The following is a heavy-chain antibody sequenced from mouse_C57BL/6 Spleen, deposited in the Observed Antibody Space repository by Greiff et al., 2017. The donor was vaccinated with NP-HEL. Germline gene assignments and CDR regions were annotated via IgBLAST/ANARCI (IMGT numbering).Heavy chain of an antibody. J-gene: IGHJ3*01. V-gene: IGHV1-15*01. CDR3: TRRTAQATFPFAY. Sequence: QVLLQQSGAELVRPGASVPLSCKASGYTLTDYEMHWVKQTPVHGLEWIGAIDPATGCTAYNQKFKGKVILTADKSASTAYMELRSLTSEDSAVYYCTRRTAQATFPFAYWGQGTLVTGSA. CDR1: GYTLTDYE. D-gene: IGHD3-2*02. CDR2: IDPATGCT.